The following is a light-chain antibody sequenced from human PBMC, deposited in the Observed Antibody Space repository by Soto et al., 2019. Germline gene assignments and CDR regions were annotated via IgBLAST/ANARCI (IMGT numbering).Light chain of an antibody. CDR2: DAS. CDR1: QSISTW. V-gene: IGKV1-5*01. Sequence: DLQMAQYPSALSASIGDRLTITCRASQSISTWLAWYKQTPGKAPKXXSYDASSLESGVPSRFRGRGSGTDFTLTISSLQPEDFASYYCQQFNSFPLTFGGGTKVDI. J-gene: IGKJ4*01. CDR3: QQFNSFPLT.